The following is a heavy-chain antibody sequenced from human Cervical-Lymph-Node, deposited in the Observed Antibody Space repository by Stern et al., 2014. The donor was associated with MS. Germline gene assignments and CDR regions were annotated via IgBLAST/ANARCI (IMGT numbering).Heavy chain of an antibody. Sequence: EVQLVPSGGGLVKPGGSLRLSCSASGFTFSTYSMNWVRQAPGKGLEWVSSIGSSGSYTYYADSVKGRFTIYRDNAKNSLYLQMNGLRAEDAGVYYCGGSTAAVGTEIHYWGQGSQVTVSS. CDR2: IGSSGSYT. J-gene: IGHJ4*02. CDR3: GGSTAAVGTEIHY. CDR1: GFTFSTYS. V-gene: IGHV3-21*01. D-gene: IGHD6-13*01.